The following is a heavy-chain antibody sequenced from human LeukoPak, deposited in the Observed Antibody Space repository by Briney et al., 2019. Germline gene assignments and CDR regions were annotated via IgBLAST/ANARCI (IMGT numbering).Heavy chain of an antibody. CDR2: ISSSSSYI. D-gene: IGHD6-19*01. V-gene: IGHV3-21*01. CDR3: ASGPGIAVAGDFDY. CDR1: GFTFSSYS. Sequence: PGGSLRLSCAASGFTFSSYSMNWVRQAPGKGLEWVSSISSSSSYIYYADSVKGRFTISRDNAKNSLYPQMNSLRAEDTAVYYCASGPGIAVAGDFDYWGQGTLVTVSS. J-gene: IGHJ4*02.